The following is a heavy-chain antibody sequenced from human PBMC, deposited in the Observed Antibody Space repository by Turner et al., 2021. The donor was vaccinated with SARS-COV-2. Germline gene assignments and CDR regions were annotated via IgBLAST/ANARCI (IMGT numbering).Heavy chain of an antibody. Sequence: VHLVQSGCGLLQHGRSLRLPCLAAGFTFSSYEMNWVRHGPGKGLELVSFISISGSTIYYEDSVKGRFAISRDNAKNSLYLQMNSLRAEDTAVYYCASQIHGGYYSNWFDPWGQGTLVTVSS. J-gene: IGHJ5*02. V-gene: IGHV3-48*03. CDR3: ASQIHGGYYSNWFDP. CDR2: ISISGSTI. CDR1: GFTFSSYE. D-gene: IGHD3-22*01.